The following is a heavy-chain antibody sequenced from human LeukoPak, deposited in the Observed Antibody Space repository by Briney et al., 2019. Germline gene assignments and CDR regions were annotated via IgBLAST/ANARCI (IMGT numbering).Heavy chain of an antibody. D-gene: IGHD2-2*01. CDR2: IYPGDSDT. J-gene: IGHJ3*02. CDR3: AIPRPIVVVPAAIDAFDI. CDR1: GYSFTSYW. V-gene: IGHV5-51*01. Sequence: PGESLKISCKGSGYSFTSYWIGWVRQMPGKGLEWMGIIYPGDSDTRYSPSFQGQVTISADKSISTAYLQWSSLKASDTAMYYRAIPRPIVVVPAAIDAFDIWGQGTMVTVSS.